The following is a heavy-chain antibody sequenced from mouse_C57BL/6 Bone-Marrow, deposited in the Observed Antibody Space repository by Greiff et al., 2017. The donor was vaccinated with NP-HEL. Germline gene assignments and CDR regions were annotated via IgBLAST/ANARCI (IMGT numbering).Heavy chain of an antibody. V-gene: IGHV1-72*01. J-gene: IGHJ4*01. D-gene: IGHD1-1*01. CDR3: ARGDYGVYYGMDY. CDR2: IDPNSGGT. Sequence: VQLQQPGAELVKPGASVKLSCKASGYTFPSYWMHWVKQRPGRGLGGIGRIDPNSGGTKYKEKCKSKATLTVDKPSSTAYMQLSSLTSEYSAVDYCARGDYGVYYGMDYWGQGTPVTVSA. CDR1: GYTFPSYW.